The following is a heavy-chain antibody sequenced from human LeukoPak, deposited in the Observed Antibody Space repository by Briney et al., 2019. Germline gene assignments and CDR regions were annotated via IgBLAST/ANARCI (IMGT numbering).Heavy chain of an antibody. J-gene: IGHJ5*02. Sequence: GGSLRLSCAASGFTFSSYSMNWVRQAPGKGLEWVSSISSSSSYIYYADSVKGRFIISRDNAKNSLYLQMNSLRAEDTAVYYCARGIKGVVPAGRFDPWGQGTLVTVSS. CDR1: GFTFSSYS. CDR2: ISSSSSYI. D-gene: IGHD2-2*01. V-gene: IGHV3-21*01. CDR3: ARGIKGVVPAGRFDP.